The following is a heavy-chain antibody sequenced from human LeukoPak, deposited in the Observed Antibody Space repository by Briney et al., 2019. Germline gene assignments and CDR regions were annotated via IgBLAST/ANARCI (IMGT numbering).Heavy chain of an antibody. V-gene: IGHV1-2*02. J-gene: IGHJ4*02. CDR1: GYTFTGYY. CDR3: AREHSYYYDSSGYLD. D-gene: IGHD3-22*01. CDR2: INPNSGGT. Sequence: GASVKVSCKASGYTFTGYYMHWVRQAPVQGLEWMGWINPNSGGTNYAQKFQGRVTMTRDTSISTAYMELSRLRSDDTAVYYCAREHSYYYDSSGYLDWGQGTLVTVSS.